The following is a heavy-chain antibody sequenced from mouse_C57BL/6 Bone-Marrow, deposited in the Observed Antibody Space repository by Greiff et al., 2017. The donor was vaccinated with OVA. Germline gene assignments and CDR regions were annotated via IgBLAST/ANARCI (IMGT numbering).Heavy chain of an antibody. CDR2: ISYDGSN. CDR3: ARDSSSRAWFAY. CDR1: GYSITSGYY. D-gene: IGHD1-1*01. V-gene: IGHV3-6*01. J-gene: IGHJ3*01. Sequence: EVQLKQSGPGLVKPSQSLSLTCSVTGYSITSGYYWNWIRQFPGNKLEWMGYISYDGSNNYNPSLKNRISITRDTSKNQFFLKLNSVTTEDTATYYCARDSSSRAWFAYWGQGTLVTVSA.